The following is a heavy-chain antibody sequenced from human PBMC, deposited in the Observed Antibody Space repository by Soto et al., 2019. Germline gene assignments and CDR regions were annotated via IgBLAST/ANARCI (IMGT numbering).Heavy chain of an antibody. V-gene: IGHV3-11*01. CDR2: MTRSGSSS. CDR1: GFTFSDHY. D-gene: IGHD1-26*01. Sequence: GGSLRLSCAASGFTFSDHYMSWIRQAPGKGLEWISYMTRSGSSSSYADSVKGRFTISRDNAKNSLYLQMNSLRGDDTAVYYCARELSGNYFVFDLWCQGTMVIVS. CDR3: ARELSGNYFVFDL. J-gene: IGHJ3*01.